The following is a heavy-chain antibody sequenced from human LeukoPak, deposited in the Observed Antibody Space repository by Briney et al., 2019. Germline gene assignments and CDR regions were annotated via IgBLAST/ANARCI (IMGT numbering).Heavy chain of an antibody. CDR3: ARGDLYYDSPVGAFDI. CDR1: GFTLSSYA. CDR2: ISSSSSSI. Sequence: PGGSLRLSCAASGFTLSSYAMSWVRQAPGKGLEWVSYISSSSSSIYYADSVKGRFTISRDNAKNSLFLRMNSLRAEDTAVYYCARGDLYYDSPVGAFDIWGQGTMVTVSS. J-gene: IGHJ3*02. V-gene: IGHV3-48*04. D-gene: IGHD3-22*01.